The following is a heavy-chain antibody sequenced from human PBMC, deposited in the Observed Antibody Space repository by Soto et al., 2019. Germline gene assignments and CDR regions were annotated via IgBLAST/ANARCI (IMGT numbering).Heavy chain of an antibody. CDR1: GFSLSTSGVG. CDR3: APVPQYSYGTGVAFDY. CDR2: IYWDDDK. Sequence: QITLKESGPTLVKPTRTLTLTCTFSGFSLSTSGVGVGWIGQPPGKALEWLALIYWDDDKRYSPSLKSRLTITKDTSKNQVVLIMTNMDPVDTATYYCAPVPQYSYGTGVAFDYWGQGTLVTVSS. V-gene: IGHV2-5*02. D-gene: IGHD5-18*01. J-gene: IGHJ4*02.